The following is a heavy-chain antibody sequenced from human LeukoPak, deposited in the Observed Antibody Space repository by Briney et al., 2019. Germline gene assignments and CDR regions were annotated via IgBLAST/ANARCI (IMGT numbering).Heavy chain of an antibody. CDR2: INDHGNNT. CDR1: GFTFSDYW. CDR3: ARRVSFTGNTFLF. J-gene: IGHJ3*01. Sequence: GGSLRLSCAASGFTFSDYWMHWVRQAPGKGLMWVSRINDHGNNTNYVDSVKGRFNISRDNAKNTLFLQMSGLRAEDAAVYYCARRVSFTGNTFLFWGQGTIVTVSS. V-gene: IGHV3-74*01. D-gene: IGHD4-23*01.